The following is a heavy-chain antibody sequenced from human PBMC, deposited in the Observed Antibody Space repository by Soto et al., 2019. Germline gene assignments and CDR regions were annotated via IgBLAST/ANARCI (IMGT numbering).Heavy chain of an antibody. CDR1: GFSFSDYY. V-gene: IGHV3-11*06. D-gene: IGHD6-19*01. Sequence: LRLSCVVSGFSFSDYYMSWIRQAPGKGLEWVSYIGSSSRYTNYADSVKGRFIISRDNAKKSLYLQMNNLRAADTAVYYCARGGSSDWQVALDIWGQGTMVTVSS. CDR2: IGSSSRYT. CDR3: ARGGSSDWQVALDI. J-gene: IGHJ3*02.